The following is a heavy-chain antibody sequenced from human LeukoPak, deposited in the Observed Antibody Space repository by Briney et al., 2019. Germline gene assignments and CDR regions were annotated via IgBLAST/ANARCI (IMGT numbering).Heavy chain of an antibody. Sequence: PSETLSLTCTVSGGSISSYFWNWIRQPPGKGPEWIGYIYYSGSTNYNPSLKSRVTISIDTSKNQFSLKLSSVTAADTAVYYCARRAYSSGYHFFDYWGQGTLVIVSS. D-gene: IGHD3-22*01. J-gene: IGHJ4*02. CDR1: GGSISSYF. V-gene: IGHV4-59*01. CDR3: ARRAYSSGYHFFDY. CDR2: IYYSGST.